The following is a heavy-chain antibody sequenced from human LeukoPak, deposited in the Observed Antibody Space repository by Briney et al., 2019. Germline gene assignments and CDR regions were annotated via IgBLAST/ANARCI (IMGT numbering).Heavy chain of an antibody. CDR2: IDNDGEST. Sequence: PGGSLRLSYAASGFTFSSYSMHWVRQVPGKGLVWVSRIDNDGESTTYADSVKGRFTISRDNAKNTLYLQMNSLRAEDTAVYFCATVGGYSVWYFDHWGQGTLVTVSS. CDR3: ATVGGYSVWYFDH. CDR1: GFTFSSYS. J-gene: IGHJ4*02. V-gene: IGHV3-74*01. D-gene: IGHD5-18*01.